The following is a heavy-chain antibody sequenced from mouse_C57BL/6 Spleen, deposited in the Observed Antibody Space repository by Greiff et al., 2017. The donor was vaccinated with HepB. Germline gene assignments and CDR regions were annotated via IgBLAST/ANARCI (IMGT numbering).Heavy chain of an antibody. CDR2: IHPNSGST. V-gene: IGHV1-64*01. Sequence: QVQLQQPGAEPVKPGASVKLSCMASGYTFTSYWMHWVKQRPGQGLEWIGMIHPNSGSTNYNEKFKSKATLTVDKSSSTAYMQLSSLTSEDSAVYYCARAGGHFDYWGQGTTLTVSS. J-gene: IGHJ2*01. D-gene: IGHD3-3*01. CDR3: ARAGGHFDY. CDR1: GYTFTSYW.